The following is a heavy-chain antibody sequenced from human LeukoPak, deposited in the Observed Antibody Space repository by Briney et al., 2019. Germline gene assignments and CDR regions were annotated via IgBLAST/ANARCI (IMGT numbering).Heavy chain of an antibody. CDR3: LKDLYKGDSSSWCYFHY. J-gene: IGHJ4*02. D-gene: IGHD6-13*01. V-gene: IGHV3-64D*06. Sequence: GGSLRLSCSASGFIISDYAMHWVRQAPGKGLEYLSAISANGGSTYYADSVRGRFIISRDTSRNTLYLQMSSLRAEDTAIYHCLKDLYKGDSSSWCYFHYWGQGTLVTVSS. CDR2: ISANGGST. CDR1: GFIISDYA.